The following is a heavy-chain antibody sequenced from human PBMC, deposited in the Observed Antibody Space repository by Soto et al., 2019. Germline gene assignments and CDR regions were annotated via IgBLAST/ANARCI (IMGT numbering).Heavy chain of an antibody. V-gene: IGHV4-59*01. CDR1: GGSISSFY. CDR3: ARLVVVMNDWYFDL. CDR2: FYYSGGA. Sequence: QVQLQESGPGLVKSSETLSLTCSVSGGSISSFYWSWIRQPPGKGLEWIGYFYYSGGANYNPSLKSRVTISADTSKNQFSVSLNSVTAADTAVYFCARLVVVMNDWYFDLWGRGTLVTVAS. J-gene: IGHJ2*01. D-gene: IGHD3-22*01.